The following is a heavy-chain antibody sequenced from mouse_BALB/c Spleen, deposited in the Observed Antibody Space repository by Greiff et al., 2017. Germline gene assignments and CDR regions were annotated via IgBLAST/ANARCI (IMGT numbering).Heavy chain of an antibody. Sequence: EVQLVESGGGLVQPGGSLKLSCAASGFTFSSYGMSWVRQTPDKRLELVATINSNGGSTYYPDSVKGRFTISRDNAKNTLYLQMSSLKSEDTAMYYCARESVITTDAMDYWGQGTSVTVSS. V-gene: IGHV5-6-3*01. CDR1: GFTFSSYG. D-gene: IGHD1-1*01. CDR2: INSNGGST. CDR3: ARESVITTDAMDY. J-gene: IGHJ4*01.